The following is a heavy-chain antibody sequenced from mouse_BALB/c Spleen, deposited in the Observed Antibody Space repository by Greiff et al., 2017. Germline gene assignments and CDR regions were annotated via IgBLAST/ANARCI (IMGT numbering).Heavy chain of an antibody. CDR1: GFTFSSYG. V-gene: IGHV5-6*01. CDR3: ARQGIDY. D-gene: IGHD2-14*01. CDR2: ISSGGSYT. J-gene: IGHJ2*01. Sequence: EVQGVESGGGLVQPGGSRKLSCAASGFTFSSYGMSWVRQTPDKRLEWVATISSGGSYTYYPDSVKGRFTISRDNAKNTLYLQMSSLKSEDTAMYYCARQGIDYWGQGTTLTVSS.